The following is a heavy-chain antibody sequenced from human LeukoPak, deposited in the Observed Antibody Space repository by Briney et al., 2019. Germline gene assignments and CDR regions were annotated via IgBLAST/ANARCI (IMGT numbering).Heavy chain of an antibody. J-gene: IGHJ4*02. V-gene: IGHV1-2*06. Sequence: VASVRVSCKASGYTFTGYYMHWVRQAPGQGLEWMGRINPNSGGTNYAQKFQGRVTMTRDTSISTAYMELSRLRSDDTAVYYCPRTVLRYFDWFPLIDNRGQGTLVTVSS. CDR2: INPNSGGT. CDR1: GYTFTGYY. CDR3: PRTVLRYFDWFPLIDN. D-gene: IGHD3-9*01.